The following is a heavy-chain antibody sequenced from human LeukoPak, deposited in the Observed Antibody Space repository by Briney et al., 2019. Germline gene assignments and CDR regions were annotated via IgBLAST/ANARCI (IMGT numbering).Heavy chain of an antibody. CDR1: GFTFTRYA. J-gene: IGHJ4*02. Sequence: PGGSLRLSCAASGFTFTRYAMKWVRQAPGKGREWVSTISGPGDNTYYADSVKGRFTISRDNSKNTVSLQMNSLRAGDTAVYYCAREAASSSGWYIDYWGQGTLVAVSS. CDR2: ISGPGDNT. D-gene: IGHD6-25*01. V-gene: IGHV3-23*01. CDR3: AREAASSSGWYIDY.